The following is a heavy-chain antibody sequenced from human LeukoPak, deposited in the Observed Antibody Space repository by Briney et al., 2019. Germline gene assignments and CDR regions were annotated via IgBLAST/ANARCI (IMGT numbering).Heavy chain of an antibody. J-gene: IGHJ4*02. CDR1: GYTFTGYY. D-gene: IGHD2-15*01. V-gene: IGHV1-2*02. Sequence: ASVKVSCKASGYTFTGYYMHWVRQAPGQGLEWMGWINPNSGGTNYAQKLQGRVTMTTDTSTSTAYMELRSLRSDDTAVYYCARDTPFYCSGGSCYPDYWGQGTLVTVSS. CDR3: ARDTPFYCSGGSCYPDY. CDR2: INPNSGGT.